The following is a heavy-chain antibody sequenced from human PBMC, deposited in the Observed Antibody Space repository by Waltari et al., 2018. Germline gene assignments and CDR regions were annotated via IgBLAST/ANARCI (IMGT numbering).Heavy chain of an antibody. CDR2: IYSDESGA. CDR3: VRDGGVAGIRTFDF. CDR1: GFTVSSNY. V-gene: IGHV3-66*02. D-gene: IGHD6-19*01. Sequence: EVQLVESGGGLVQPGGSLRLSCAASGFTVSSNYMSWVRQAPGKGLEWVSVIYSDESGAHFAGSVKGRFTISRDDAKNTLYLQMNSLRFEDTALYYCVRDGGVAGIRTFDFWGQGTLVTVSS. J-gene: IGHJ4*02.